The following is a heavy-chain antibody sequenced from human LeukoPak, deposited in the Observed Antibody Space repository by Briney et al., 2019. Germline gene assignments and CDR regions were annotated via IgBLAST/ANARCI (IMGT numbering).Heavy chain of an antibody. CDR3: AGSTCSGGSCYSLGGIDY. J-gene: IGHJ4*02. CDR1: GGSISSYY. V-gene: IGHV4-59*01. CDR2: IYYSGST. Sequence: SETLSLTCTVSGGSISSYYWSWIRQPPGKGLEWIGYIYYSGSTNYNPSLKSRVTISVDTSKNQFSLKLSSVTAADTAVYYCAGSTCSGGSCYSLGGIDYWGQGTLVTVSS. D-gene: IGHD2-15*01.